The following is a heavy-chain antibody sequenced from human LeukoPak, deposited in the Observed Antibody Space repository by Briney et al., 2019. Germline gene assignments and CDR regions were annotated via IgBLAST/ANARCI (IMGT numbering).Heavy chain of an antibody. Sequence: PGGSLRLSCAASGFTFSNYAMSWVRQAPGKGLEWVSGISGSGRSTYYADSVKGRFTISRDSSKNTLFLQMNSLRTEDTAVYYYAKALGVFDCSTMTWFDINFDFWGQGTLVTVSS. D-gene: IGHD3-22*01. CDR1: GFTFSNYA. CDR2: ISGSGRST. J-gene: IGHJ4*02. V-gene: IGHV3-23*01. CDR3: AKALGVFDCSTMTWFDINFDF.